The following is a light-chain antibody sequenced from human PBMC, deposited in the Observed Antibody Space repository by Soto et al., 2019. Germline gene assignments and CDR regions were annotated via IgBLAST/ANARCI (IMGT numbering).Light chain of an antibody. CDR1: KLGDKY. Sequence: SYELTQPPSVSVSPGQTASITCSGAKLGDKYACWYQQKPGQSPVLVIYQDSKRPSGIPERFSGSNSGHTATLTISGTQAMDEADYYCQAWDSSTVVFGGGTKVTVL. CDR3: QAWDSSTVV. V-gene: IGLV3-1*01. CDR2: QDS. J-gene: IGLJ2*01.